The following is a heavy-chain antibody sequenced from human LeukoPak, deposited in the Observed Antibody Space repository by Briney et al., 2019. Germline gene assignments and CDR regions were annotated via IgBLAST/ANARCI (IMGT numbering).Heavy chain of an antibody. CDR2: ISAYNGHT. CDR1: TYTFTRYG. D-gene: IGHD5-18*01. Sequence: ASVKVSCKASTYTFTRYGISWVRQAPGQGLEWMGWISAYNGHTNYAQKLQGRVTMTTDTSTSTAYMELRSLRSDDTAVYYCASRRGYSYGFGAFDIWGQGTMVTVSS. CDR3: ASRRGYSYGFGAFDI. V-gene: IGHV1-18*01. J-gene: IGHJ3*02.